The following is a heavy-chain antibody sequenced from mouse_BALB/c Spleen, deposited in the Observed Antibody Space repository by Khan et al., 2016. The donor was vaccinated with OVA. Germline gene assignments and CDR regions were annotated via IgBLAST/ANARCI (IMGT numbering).Heavy chain of an antibody. Sequence: VQLQESGTELARPGASVNLSCRASGYTFTDFYINWVKQRSGQGLEWIGEISPGSGDTYYNEKFKGKATLTADKSSSTAYMQLSSLTSEASAVYFCARRNYFGYTFAYGGQGTLVTVSA. J-gene: IGHJ3*01. CDR3: ARRNYFGYTFAY. CDR1: GYTFTDFY. D-gene: IGHD1-2*01. V-gene: IGHV1-77*01. CDR2: ISPGSGDT.